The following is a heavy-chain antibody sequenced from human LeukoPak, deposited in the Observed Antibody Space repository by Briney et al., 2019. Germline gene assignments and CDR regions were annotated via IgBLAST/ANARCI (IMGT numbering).Heavy chain of an antibody. CDR1: GYTFTGYY. CDR2: INPNSGGT. D-gene: IGHD5-18*01. J-gene: IGHJ3*02. CDR3: ARRGSAYSYDSFRAFDI. V-gene: IGHV1-2*02. Sequence: ASVKVSCKTSGYTFTGYYIHWVRQAPGQGLQWLGWINPNSGGTNYAQNFQGRVTVTRDTSTATAYMELRWLTSDDTAVYYCARRGSAYSYDSFRAFDIWGQGTMVTVSS.